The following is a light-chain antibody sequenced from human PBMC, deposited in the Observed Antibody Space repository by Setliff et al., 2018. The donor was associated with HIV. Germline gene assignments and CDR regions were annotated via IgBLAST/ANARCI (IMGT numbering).Light chain of an antibody. J-gene: IGLJ1*01. CDR3: NSYTTSGTRV. CDR2: EVT. Sequence: QSALTQPASVSGSPGQSITISCTGTSSDIGSYDLVSWFQQHPGKAPKAIIYEVTNRPSGVSDRFSGSKSVNTASLTISGLQTEDGADYYCNSYTTSGTRVFGTGTKGTVL. CDR1: SSDIGSYDL. V-gene: IGLV2-14*02.